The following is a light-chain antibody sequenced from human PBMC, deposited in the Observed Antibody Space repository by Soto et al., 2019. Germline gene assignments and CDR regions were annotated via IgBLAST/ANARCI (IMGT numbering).Light chain of an antibody. J-gene: IGKJ1*01. V-gene: IGKV1-5*01. CDR1: QTINSW. CDR2: DAS. Sequence: IQMTQSPCTLSASILDRVTITCRASQTINSWLAWYQQKPGKAPRVLIFDASSLKTGVPSRFSGSGSGTEFTLTISNLQPDDFATYYCPQYDSYSSGPFGQRPKVDIK. CDR3: PQYDSYSSGP.